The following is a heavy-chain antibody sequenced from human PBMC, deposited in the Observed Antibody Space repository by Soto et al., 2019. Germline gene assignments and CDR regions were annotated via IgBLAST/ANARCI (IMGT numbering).Heavy chain of an antibody. D-gene: IGHD5-18*01. CDR2: ISYDGSNK. J-gene: IGHJ4*02. CDR3: AKDGNGYSYGYPDY. Sequence: PGGALRLSGAASGYTYSSYGMHGVRQAPGKGLERVAVISYDGSNKYYADSEKGRFTISRDNAKNTLYLQMNSLRAEDTAVYYCAKDGNGYSYGYPDYWGQGTLVAVSS. V-gene: IGHV3-30*18. CDR1: GYTYSSYG.